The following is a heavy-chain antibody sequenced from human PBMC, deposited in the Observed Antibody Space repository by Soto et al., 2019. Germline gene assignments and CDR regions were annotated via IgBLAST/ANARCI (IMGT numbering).Heavy chain of an antibody. D-gene: IGHD6-19*01. Sequence: EVQILESGGGLIQPGESLRLSCAASGFTFSTYTMSWVRQAPEKGLEWVSSISASGGSTYYADSVKGRFTIFRDNSNNSPFVHRSRRTADGTAVYYCASKVSVALFVTWAQESGVTVSS. J-gene: IGHJ5*02. CDR3: ASKVSVALFVT. CDR2: ISASGGST. CDR1: GFTFSTYT. V-gene: IGHV3-23*01.